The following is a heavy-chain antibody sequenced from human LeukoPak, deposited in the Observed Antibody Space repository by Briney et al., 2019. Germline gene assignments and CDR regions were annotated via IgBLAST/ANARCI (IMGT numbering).Heavy chain of an antibody. J-gene: IGHJ4*02. V-gene: IGHV1-3*01. D-gene: IGHD1-26*01. CDR3: ARPYSGSYYFDY. CDR1: GYTFTSYA. CDR2: INAGNGNT. Sequence: ASVKVSCKASGYTFTSYAMHWVRQAPGQRLEWMGWINAGNGNTKYSQKFQGRVTITRDTSASTAYMELSSLRSEDTAVYYCARPYSGSYYFDYWGQGTLVTVSS.